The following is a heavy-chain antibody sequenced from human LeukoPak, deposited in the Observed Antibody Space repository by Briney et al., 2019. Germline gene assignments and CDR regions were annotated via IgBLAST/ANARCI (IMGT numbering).Heavy chain of an antibody. V-gene: IGHV4-59*01. CDR2: IYYSGST. J-gene: IGHJ4*02. CDR1: GGSISSYY. D-gene: IGHD1-26*01. CDR3: ARAAVIVGATAGHFDY. Sequence: SETLSLTCTVSGGSISSYYWSWIRQPPGKGLEWIGHIYYSGSTNYNPSLKSRVTISVDTSKNQFSLKLSSVTAADTAVYYCARAAVIVGATAGHFDYWGQGTLVTVSS.